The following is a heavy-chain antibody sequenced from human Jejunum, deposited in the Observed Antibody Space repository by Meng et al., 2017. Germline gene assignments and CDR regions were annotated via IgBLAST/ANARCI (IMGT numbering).Heavy chain of an antibody. J-gene: IGHJ4*02. CDR1: GYTFTTLD. CDR3: ARGVAAGFDY. D-gene: IGHD6-13*01. V-gene: IGHV1-8*01. CDR2: MNPNSGIT. Sequence: QVQLVQSGAEVKKSGASVKVSCEASGYTFTTLDINWVRQAAGQGLEWMGWMNPNSGITGYALKFRGRVTMTRDTSINTAYMELSSLTSEDTAIYYCARGVAAGFDYWGQGTLVTVSS.